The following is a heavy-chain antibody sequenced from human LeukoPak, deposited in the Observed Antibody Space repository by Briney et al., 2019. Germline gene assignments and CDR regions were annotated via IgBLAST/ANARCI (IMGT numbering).Heavy chain of an antibody. D-gene: IGHD2-2*01. CDR1: GFTFSSYS. CDR3: AKEDVVAAVPHPFQH. Sequence: GGSLRLSCAASGFTFSSYSMNWVRQAPGKGLEWVSSITSSGDYTYYADSMKGRFTISRDNAKSSLFLQMNSLRAEDTAVYFCAKEDVVAAVPHPFQHWGQGTLVTVSS. J-gene: IGHJ1*01. V-gene: IGHV3-21*01. CDR2: ITSSGDYT.